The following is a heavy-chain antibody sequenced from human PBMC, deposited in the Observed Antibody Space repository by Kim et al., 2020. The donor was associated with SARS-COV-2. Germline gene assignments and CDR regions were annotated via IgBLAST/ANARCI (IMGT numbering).Heavy chain of an antibody. D-gene: IGHD2-15*01. CDR3: ARGGGDIVGRRFADYPFDY. J-gene: IGHJ4*02. CDR2: IYYSGIT. Sequence: SETLSLTCTVSGDSISSGTYSWTWIRQPPGKGLEWIGYIYYSGITYYNPSLKSRVTISVDTSKNQFSLKLSSVTAADTAVYYCARGGGDIVGRRFADYPFDYWGQGTLITVSS. CDR1: GDSISSGTYS. V-gene: IGHV4-30-4*01.